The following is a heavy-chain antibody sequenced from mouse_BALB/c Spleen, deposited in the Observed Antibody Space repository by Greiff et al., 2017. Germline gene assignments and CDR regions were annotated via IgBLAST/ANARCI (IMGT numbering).Heavy chain of an antibody. J-gene: IGHJ2*01. CDR2: INPSTGYT. Sequence: QVQLKQSGAELAKPGASVKMSCKASGYTFTSYWMHWVKQRPGQGLEWIGYINPSTGYTEYNQKFKDKATLTADKSSSTAYMQLSSLTSEDSAVYYCARDLRGDYWGQGTTLTVSS. V-gene: IGHV1-7*01. CDR1: GYTFTSYW. CDR3: ARDLRGDY. D-gene: IGHD1-1*01.